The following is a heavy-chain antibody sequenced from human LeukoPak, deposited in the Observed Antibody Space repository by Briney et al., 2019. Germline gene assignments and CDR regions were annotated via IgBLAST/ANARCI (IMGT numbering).Heavy chain of an antibody. D-gene: IGHD6-6*01. Sequence: ASVKVSCKASGFTFTGYYIHWVRQAPGQGLEWMGWINPNSGGTNYAQKFQGRVTMTRDTSISTAYMEMSRLTSDDTAVYYCARDRSTSIAARTSHPFDYWGQGTLVTVSS. J-gene: IGHJ4*02. CDR1: GFTFTGYY. CDR2: INPNSGGT. CDR3: ARDRSTSIAARTSHPFDY. V-gene: IGHV1-2*02.